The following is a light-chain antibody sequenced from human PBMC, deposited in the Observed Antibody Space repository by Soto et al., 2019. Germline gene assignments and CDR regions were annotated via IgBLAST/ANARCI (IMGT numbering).Light chain of an antibody. CDR2: GAS. Sequence: EIVMPQSPAALSVSPGERATLSCRASQSLNSNLAWYQQKPGQTPRLFIYGASTRATGIPARFSGTGSGTEFTLTISSLQSEDFAVYYCQQYNNWPPTFGQGTKVDIK. CDR3: QQYNNWPPT. CDR1: QSLNSN. V-gene: IGKV3-15*01. J-gene: IGKJ1*01.